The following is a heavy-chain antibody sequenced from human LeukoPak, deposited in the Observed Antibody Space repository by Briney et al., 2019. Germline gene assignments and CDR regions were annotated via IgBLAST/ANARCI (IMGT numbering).Heavy chain of an antibody. CDR1: GGSFSGYY. CDR2: INHSGST. D-gene: IGHD6-25*01. V-gene: IGHV4-34*01. CDR3: ARVVSSGPWGGSDYMDV. Sequence: SSETLSLTCAVYGGSFSGYYWSWIRQPPGKGLEWIGEINHSGSTNYNPSLKSRVTISVDTSKNQFSLKLTSVTAADTAIYYCARVVSSGPWGGSDYMDVWGKGTTVTVSS. J-gene: IGHJ6*03.